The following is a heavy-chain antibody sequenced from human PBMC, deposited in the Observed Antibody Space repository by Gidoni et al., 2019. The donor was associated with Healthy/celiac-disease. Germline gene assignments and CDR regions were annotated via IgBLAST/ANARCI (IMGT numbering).Heavy chain of an antibody. CDR3: ARGEAAAGTGGYYFDY. V-gene: IGHV4-34*01. CDR2: INHSGST. Sequence: QVQLQQWAAGRLNPSETLSLTCAVYGGSFSGYYWRWIRQPPGQGLEWSGEINHSGSTNYNPSLMSRFTISVDTSKHQCSLQLSSVTAADTAVYYCARGEAAAGTGGYYFDYWGQGTLVTVSS. D-gene: IGHD6-13*01. J-gene: IGHJ4*02. CDR1: GGSFSGYY.